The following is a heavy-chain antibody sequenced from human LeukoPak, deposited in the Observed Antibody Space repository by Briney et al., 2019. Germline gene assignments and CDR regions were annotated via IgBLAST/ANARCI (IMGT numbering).Heavy chain of an antibody. V-gene: IGHV3-74*01. CDR1: GFTFRNHW. CDR2: INKDGSST. Sequence: PGGSLRLSCAASGFTFRNHWMHWVRQASGKGLIWVSRINKDGSSTDYADSVKGRFTISRDNAKNTLFLQMSSLRAEDTALYYCAREVDATGRYFDYWGQGTLVTVSS. CDR3: AREVDATGRYFDY. D-gene: IGHD3-9*01. J-gene: IGHJ4*02.